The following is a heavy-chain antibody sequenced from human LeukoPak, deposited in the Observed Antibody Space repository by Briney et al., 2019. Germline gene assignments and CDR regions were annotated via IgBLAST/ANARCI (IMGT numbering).Heavy chain of an antibody. J-gene: IGHJ4*02. D-gene: IGHD6-19*01. CDR2: ISGSGGNT. V-gene: IGHV3-23*01. Sequence: GGSLRLSCAASGFTFSSYWMSWVRQAPGKGLEWVSAISGSGGNTYYADSVKGRVTISRDNSKNTLYMQMNSLRAEDTAVYYCAKGSIAVALFDYWGQGTLVTVSS. CDR1: GFTFSSYW. CDR3: AKGSIAVALFDY.